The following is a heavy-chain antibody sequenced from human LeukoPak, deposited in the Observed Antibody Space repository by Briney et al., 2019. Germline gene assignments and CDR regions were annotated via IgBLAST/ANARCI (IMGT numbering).Heavy chain of an antibody. J-gene: IGHJ3*02. CDR2: IKQDGSEK. D-gene: IGHD3-22*01. V-gene: IGHV3-7*01. CDR3: ARDGSYYDSSGYANDAFDI. Sequence: GGSLRPSCAASGFTFSTYWMSWVRQAPGKGLEWVANIKQDGSEKYYVDSVKGRFTISRDNAKNSLYLQMNSLRAEDTAVYYCARDGSYYDSSGYANDAFDIWGQGTMVTVSS. CDR1: GFTFSTYW.